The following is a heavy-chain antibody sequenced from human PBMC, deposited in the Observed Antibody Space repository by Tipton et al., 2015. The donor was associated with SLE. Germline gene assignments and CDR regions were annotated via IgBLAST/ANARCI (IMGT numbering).Heavy chain of an antibody. D-gene: IGHD1-26*01. CDR1: GFTFSSYE. V-gene: IGHV3-48*03. CDR2: ISSSGSTI. CDR3: ARRYSGSWPFEY. J-gene: IGHJ4*02. Sequence: SLRLSCAASGFTFSSYEMNWVRQVPGKGLEWVSYISSSGSTIYYADSVKGRFTISRDNAKNSLYLQMNSLRAEDTAVYYCARRYSGSWPFEYWGQGTLVTVSS.